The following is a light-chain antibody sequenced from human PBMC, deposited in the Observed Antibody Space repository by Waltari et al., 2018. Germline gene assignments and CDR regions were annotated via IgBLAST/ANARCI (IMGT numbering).Light chain of an antibody. V-gene: IGLV1-44*01. J-gene: IGLJ2*01. CDR2: DTE. CDR3: AAWDDTLMVV. CDR1: SSNIGSHS. Sequence: QSVLTQPPSASGTPGQRVTISCSGSSSNIGSHSVVWYQQLPGTAPQLLSFDTEIRPAGVPDRFSGSKAGTSAARAISGLQSEEEADYYCAAWDDTLMVVFGGGTKLTVL.